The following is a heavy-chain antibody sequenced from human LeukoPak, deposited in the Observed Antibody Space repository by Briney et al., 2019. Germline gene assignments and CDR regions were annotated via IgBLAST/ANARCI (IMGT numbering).Heavy chain of an antibody. Sequence: SETLSLTCTVSGGSISSYYWSWIRQPPGKGLEWIGYIYYSGSTNYNPSLKSRVTISVDTSKNQFSLKLSSVTAADTAVYYCARVIGDDYGDYFSHGMDVWGQGTTVTVSS. V-gene: IGHV4-59*01. CDR3: ARVIGDDYGDYFSHGMDV. CDR2: IYYSGST. CDR1: GGSISSYY. J-gene: IGHJ6*02. D-gene: IGHD4-17*01.